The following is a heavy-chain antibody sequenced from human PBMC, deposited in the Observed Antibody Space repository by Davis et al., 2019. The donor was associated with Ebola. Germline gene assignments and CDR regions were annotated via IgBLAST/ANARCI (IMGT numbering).Heavy chain of an antibody. D-gene: IGHD1-1*01. CDR3: ARAQFPTTSDH. Sequence: ASVQVSCKASGYTFTSCGITWVRQAPGQGLEWMGWINPHNGNTNYAQNVQGRVTMTTDTSTSTAYMEVGILRSDDTAVYYCARAQFPTTSDHWGQGTLVTVSS. CDR1: GYTFTSCG. V-gene: IGHV1-18*04. J-gene: IGHJ4*02. CDR2: INPHNGNT.